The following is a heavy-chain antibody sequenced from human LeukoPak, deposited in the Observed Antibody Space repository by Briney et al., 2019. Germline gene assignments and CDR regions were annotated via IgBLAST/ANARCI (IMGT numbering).Heavy chain of an antibody. V-gene: IGHV4-39*07. Sequence: PSETLSLTCSVSGGSISNTSSYWGWIRQTPGKGLEWIGTFYYSGSTNYNPSLKSRVTISVDTSKNQFSLKLSSVTAADTAVYYCARENRSIYYYYGMDVWGQGTTVTVSS. CDR3: ARENRSIYYYYGMDV. CDR2: FYYSGST. CDR1: GGSISNTSSY. J-gene: IGHJ6*02. D-gene: IGHD2-2*01.